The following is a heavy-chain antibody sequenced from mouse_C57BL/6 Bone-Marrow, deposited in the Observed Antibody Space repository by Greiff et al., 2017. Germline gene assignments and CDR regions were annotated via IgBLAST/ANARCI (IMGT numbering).Heavy chain of an antibody. J-gene: IGHJ4*01. CDR1: GFTFSSSG. CDR3: ARRGDDYYAMYY. V-gene: IGHV5-6*02. CDR2: ISSGGSYT. Sequence: EVKLVESGGDLVKPGGSLKLSCAASGFTFSSSGMSWVRQTPDKRLEWVATISSGGSYTYYPDSVTGRFTISRDNAKNTLYLQMSSLKSENTAMYYVARRGDDYYAMYYWGQGTSVTVSS.